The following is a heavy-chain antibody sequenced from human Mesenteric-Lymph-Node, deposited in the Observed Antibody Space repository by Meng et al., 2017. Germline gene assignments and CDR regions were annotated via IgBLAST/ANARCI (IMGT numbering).Heavy chain of an antibody. V-gene: IGHV1-8*02. D-gene: IGHD2-2*01. CDR2: MNPNSGNT. J-gene: IGHJ4*02. CDR3: ARRGSLGTTSWYDY. CDR1: GGTFSSYA. Sequence: ASVKVSCKASGGTFSSYAINWVRQATGQGLEWMGWMNPNSGNTGYAQKFQGRVTMTRDTSTSTVYMELSSLTSGDTAVYYCARRGSLGTTSWYDYWGQGTLVTVSS.